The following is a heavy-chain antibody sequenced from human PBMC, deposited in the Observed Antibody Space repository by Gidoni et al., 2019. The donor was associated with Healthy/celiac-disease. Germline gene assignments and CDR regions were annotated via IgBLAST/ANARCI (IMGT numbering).Heavy chain of an antibody. J-gene: IGHJ6*02. CDR1: GFPFSSYS. Sequence: EVQLLASGGGLVQPGGSLRLSCAASGFPFSSYSMRWVRQAPGKGLEWVSAISGSGGSTYYADSVKGRFTISRDNSKNTLYMQMNSLRAEDTAVYYCAKEGLVVAAAMDYYYGMDVWGQGNTVTVSS. CDR3: AKEGLVVAAAMDYYYGMDV. D-gene: IGHD2-15*01. CDR2: ISGSGGST. V-gene: IGHV3-23*01.